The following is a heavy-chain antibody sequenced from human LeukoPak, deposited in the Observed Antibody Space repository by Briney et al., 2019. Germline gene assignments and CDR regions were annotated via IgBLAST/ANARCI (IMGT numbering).Heavy chain of an antibody. J-gene: IGHJ4*02. CDR3: ARDTLGEGEDANYAVYYFDY. Sequence: GGSLRLSCAASGFTFSTYWMTWVRQAPGKGLEWVAVISYDGSNKYYADSVNGRFTISRDNGKNSLDLQMNSLRADDTAVYYCARDTLGEGEDANYAVYYFDYWGQGTVVTVSS. V-gene: IGHV3-30*03. D-gene: IGHD4/OR15-4a*01. CDR1: GFTFSTYW. CDR2: ISYDGSNK.